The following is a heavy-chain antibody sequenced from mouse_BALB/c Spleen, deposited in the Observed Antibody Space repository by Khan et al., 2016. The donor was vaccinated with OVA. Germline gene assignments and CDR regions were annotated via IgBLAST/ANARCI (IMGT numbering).Heavy chain of an antibody. CDR2: ISSGGDYT. D-gene: IGHD4-1*01. CDR1: GFTFSSYS. J-gene: IGHJ3*01. Sequence: EVQVVESGGDLVKPGGSLKLSCAASGFTFSSYSMSWVRQTPDKRLEWVASISSGGDYTYYPDSVKGRFTISRDNAKNTLYLQMSDLKSEDTAMYYCAGHLTGSFAYWGQGTLVTGSA. V-gene: IGHV5-6*01. CDR3: AGHLTGSFAY.